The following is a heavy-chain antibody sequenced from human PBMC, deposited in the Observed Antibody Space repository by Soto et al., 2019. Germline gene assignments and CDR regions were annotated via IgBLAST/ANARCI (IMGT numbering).Heavy chain of an antibody. CDR3: VKYAYFVFCGYYYPPSSYFDY. J-gene: IGHJ4*02. CDR2: IFGSGGGI. CDR1: GFTFSAYT. Sequence: GGSLRLSCEASGFTFSAYTMNWVRQVPGKGQQWVSGIFGSGGGIQYADSVRGRFTVSRDNSRNTLYLQLDSLRADDTAVYYCVKYAYFVFCGYYYPPSSYFDYWGQGTLVTVSS. D-gene: IGHD3-22*01. V-gene: IGHV3-23*01.